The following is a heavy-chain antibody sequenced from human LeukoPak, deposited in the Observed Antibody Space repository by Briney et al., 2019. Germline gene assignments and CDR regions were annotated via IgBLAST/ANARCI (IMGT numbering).Heavy chain of an antibody. V-gene: IGHV3-21*05. D-gene: IGHD1/OR15-1a*01. Sequence: GGSLRLSCAAPGFTFSSYEMNWVRQAPGKGLEWASYISSSSSYIYFANSVRGRFSISRDNAKNSLYLQMNSLRAEDTAVYYCAKDSPSRTATTEVPVDYWGQGTLVTVSS. CDR3: AKDSPSRTATTEVPVDY. CDR2: ISSSSSYI. J-gene: IGHJ4*02. CDR1: GFTFSSYE.